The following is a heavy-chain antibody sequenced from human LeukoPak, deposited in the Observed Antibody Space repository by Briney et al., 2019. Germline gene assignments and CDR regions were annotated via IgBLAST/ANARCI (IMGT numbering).Heavy chain of an antibody. CDR3: ARGRQDVTMIVVVMTAVSYYLDV. CDR2: MNPSGST. Sequence: PSETLSLTCAVYGGSFSGYYWTWIRQTPEKGLEWIGEMNPSGSTSYNPSLKSRVTISVDTSKNQFSLELSSVTAADTAVYYCARGRQDVTMIVVVMTAVSYYLDVWGEGTTVTVS. CDR1: GGSFSGYY. J-gene: IGHJ6*03. V-gene: IGHV4-34*01. D-gene: IGHD3-22*01.